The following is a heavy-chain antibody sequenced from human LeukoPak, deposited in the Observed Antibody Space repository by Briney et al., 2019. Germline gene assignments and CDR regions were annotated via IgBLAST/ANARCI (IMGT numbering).Heavy chain of an antibody. CDR3: AKEQNIEDDYFDY. J-gene: IGHJ4*02. V-gene: IGHV3-23*01. D-gene: IGHD2/OR15-2a*01. CDR1: GFPFNSYA. Sequence: GGSLTLSCAASGFPFNSYAMRGPPHAPGRALEGVSTISGSGGSTYYADSVKGRFTISRDNSKNTLYLQMNSLRAEDTAVYYCAKEQNIEDDYFDYWGQGTLVTVSS. CDR2: ISGSGGST.